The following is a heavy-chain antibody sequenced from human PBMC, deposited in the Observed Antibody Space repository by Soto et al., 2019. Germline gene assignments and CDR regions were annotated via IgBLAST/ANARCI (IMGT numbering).Heavy chain of an antibody. D-gene: IGHD2-2*01. CDR1: GYTFTSYG. CDR3: ARDLRGVVPVVIGIRRFDP. CDR2: ISGYSRDT. V-gene: IGHV1-18*01. J-gene: IGHJ5*02. Sequence: QVQLVQSGAEVKSPGASVKLSCKTSGYTFTSYGISWVRQAPGQGLEWMGWISGYSRDTRYAQNLQDRVTMTTDTSTSTAYMELRSLRSDDTAVYYCARDLRGVVPVVIGIRRFDPWGQGTLVTVSS.